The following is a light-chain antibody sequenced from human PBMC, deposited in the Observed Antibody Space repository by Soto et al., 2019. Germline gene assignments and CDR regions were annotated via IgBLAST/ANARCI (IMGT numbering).Light chain of an antibody. V-gene: IGKV3-15*01. Sequence: EIVMTHSPSTLSVSPWESATLSFMASQSVSNNLTWYQQKPGQPPRLLIYGASTRATGVPGRFSGSGSGTEFTLTISSLQSEDFAVYYCQQYNNWPQTFGQGTKVDIK. CDR1: QSVSNN. CDR2: GAS. CDR3: QQYNNWPQT. J-gene: IGKJ1*01.